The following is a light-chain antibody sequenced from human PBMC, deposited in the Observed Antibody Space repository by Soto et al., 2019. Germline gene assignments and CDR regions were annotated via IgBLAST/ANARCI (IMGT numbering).Light chain of an antibody. Sequence: IVLTQSPATLSFSPGERATLSCRASQGIAIYLAWYQQKSGQSPRLLIYDTFNRAPGIPDRFSGSGSGTDFTLTISSLEPEDFAVYYCQQRATWPWTFGQGTTVEIK. CDR3: QQRATWPWT. J-gene: IGKJ1*01. V-gene: IGKV3-11*01. CDR1: QGIAIY. CDR2: DTF.